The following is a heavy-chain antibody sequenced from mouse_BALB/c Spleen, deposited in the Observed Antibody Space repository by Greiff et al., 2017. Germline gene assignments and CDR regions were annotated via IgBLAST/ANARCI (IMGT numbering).Heavy chain of an antibody. D-gene: IGHD1-1*01. CDR1: GFTFSSYG. CDR2: ISSGGSYT. CDR3: ARHTTVVPYYFDY. J-gene: IGHJ2*01. Sequence: EVKLVDSGGDLVKPGGSLKLSCAASGFTFSSYGMSWVRQTPDKRLEWVATISSGGSYTYYPDSVKGRFTISRDNAKNTLYLQMSSLKSEDTAMYYCARHTTVVPYYFDYWGQGTTLTVSS. V-gene: IGHV5-6*01.